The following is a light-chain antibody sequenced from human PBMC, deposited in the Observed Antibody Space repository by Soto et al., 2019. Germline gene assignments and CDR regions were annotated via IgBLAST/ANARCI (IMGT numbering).Light chain of an antibody. J-gene: IGKJ2*01. CDR3: QQYEHSYS. CDR2: NAS. Sequence: IMMTQSPSIVSASVGDRVAITCRARQDLGKWLAWYQHKAGKAPKLLVFNASNLQDGVPSRFSGTGSGTEFTLTISSLQPDDVGTYYCQQYEHSYSFGQGTTVEIK. CDR1: QDLGKW. V-gene: IGKV1-5*01.